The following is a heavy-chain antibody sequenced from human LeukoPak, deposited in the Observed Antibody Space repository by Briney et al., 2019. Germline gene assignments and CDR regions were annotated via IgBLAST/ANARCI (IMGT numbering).Heavy chain of an antibody. CDR2: INPTSGAT. Sequence: GASVKVSCKASGFALTGYYIHWVRQAPAQGLEWMGWINPTSGATTYAQRFQGRVTMTRDTSINTAYMDLSRLRFGDTAVYFCARVLFLEWSHGNHDAFDIWGQGTLVTLSS. V-gene: IGHV1-2*02. CDR3: ARVLFLEWSHGNHDAFDI. CDR1: GFALTGYY. J-gene: IGHJ3*02. D-gene: IGHD3-3*01.